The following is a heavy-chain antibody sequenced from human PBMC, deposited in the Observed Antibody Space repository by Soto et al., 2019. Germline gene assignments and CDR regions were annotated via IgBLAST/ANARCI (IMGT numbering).Heavy chain of an antibody. V-gene: IGHV3-9*01. D-gene: IGHD6-13*01. CDR2: ISWNSGSI. J-gene: IGHJ4*02. Sequence: EVQLVESGGGLVQPGRSLRLSCAASGFTFDDYAMHWVRQAPGSGLEWVSGISWNSGSIGDADSVKGRFTISRDNAKNSLYLQMNSLRAEDTALYYCEKDIGAAAAVKVWSLYDYWGQGTLVTVSS. CDR1: GFTFDDYA. CDR3: EKDIGAAAAVKVWSLYDY.